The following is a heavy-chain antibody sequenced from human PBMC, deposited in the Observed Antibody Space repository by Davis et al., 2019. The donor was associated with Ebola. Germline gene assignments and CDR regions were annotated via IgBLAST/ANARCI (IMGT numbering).Heavy chain of an antibody. J-gene: IGHJ3*02. CDR3: ARVPARSTICGVVITDAFDI. D-gene: IGHD3-3*01. CDR2: ISSSSSYI. Sequence: PGGSLRLSCAASGFTFSSYSMNWVRQAPGQGLEWVASISSSSSYIYYADSLKGRFTISRDNAKNTLYLQMNSLRAEDTAVYYCARVPARSTICGVVITDAFDIWGQGTMVTVSS. CDR1: GFTFSSYS. V-gene: IGHV3-21*01.